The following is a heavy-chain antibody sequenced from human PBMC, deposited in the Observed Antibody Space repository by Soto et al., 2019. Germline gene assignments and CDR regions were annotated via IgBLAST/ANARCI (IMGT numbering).Heavy chain of an antibody. CDR2: IYYSGST. D-gene: IGHD1-26*01. J-gene: IGHJ4*02. Sequence: SETLSLTCTVSGGSISSSSYYWGWIRQPPGKGLEWIGSIYYSGSTYYNPSLKSRVTISVDTSKNQFSLKLSSVTAADTAVYYCASPLSGTYFYYSGQGTLVTVYS. V-gene: IGHV4-39*01. CDR3: ASPLSGTYFYY. CDR1: GGSISSSSYY.